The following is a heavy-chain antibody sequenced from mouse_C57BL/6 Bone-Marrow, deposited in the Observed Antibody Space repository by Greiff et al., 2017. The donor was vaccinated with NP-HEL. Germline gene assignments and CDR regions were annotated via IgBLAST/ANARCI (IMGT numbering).Heavy chain of an antibody. CDR2: IYPGDGDT. CDR1: GYAFSSSW. J-gene: IGHJ3*01. Sequence: VQRVESGPELVKPGASVKISCKASGYAFSSSWMNWVKQRPGKGLEWIGRIYPGDGDTNYNGKFKGKATLTADKSSSTAYMQLSSLTSEDSAVYFCARGWFLFAYWGQGTLVTVSA. CDR3: ARGWFLFAY. D-gene: IGHD2-3*01. V-gene: IGHV1-82*01.